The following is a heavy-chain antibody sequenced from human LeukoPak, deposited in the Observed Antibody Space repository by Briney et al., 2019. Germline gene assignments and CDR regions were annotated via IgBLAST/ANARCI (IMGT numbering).Heavy chain of an antibody. CDR1: GFTFSSDA. V-gene: IGHV3-23*01. D-gene: IGHD1-26*01. CDR2: ISGSSGSI. CDR3: ARVEGATMRTNWFDP. J-gene: IGHJ5*02. Sequence: VRALRLSCAAAGFTFSSDAMSWVRQVPGKWLNWDSAISGSSGSIYYADSVKGRFTISRDNSKNTLYLQMNSLRAEDTAVYYCARVEGATMRTNWFDPWGQGTLVTVSS.